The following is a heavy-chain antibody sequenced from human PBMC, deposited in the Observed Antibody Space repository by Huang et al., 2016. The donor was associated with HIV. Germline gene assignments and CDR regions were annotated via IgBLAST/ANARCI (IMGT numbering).Heavy chain of an antibody. CDR3: AREGLQFTDS. D-gene: IGHD2-21*02. V-gene: IGHV3-30*19. J-gene: IGHJ4*02. CDR1: GFSFSSYR. Sequence: QVQLVQSGGGVVQPGGSLRLSCVASGFSFSSYRMHWVRQAPGKGLEGVAFITHDGRNEYYPDSVKGRFTISRDNSKNTVYLQMNSPRTEDTAVYFCAREGLQFTDSWGQGTLVIVSS. CDR2: ITHDGRNE.